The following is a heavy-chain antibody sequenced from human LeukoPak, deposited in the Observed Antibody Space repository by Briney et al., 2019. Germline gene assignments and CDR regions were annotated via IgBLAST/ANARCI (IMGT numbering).Heavy chain of an antibody. V-gene: IGHV3-53*01. Sequence: PGGSLRLSCTVSGVTVSSNSMSWVRQAPGKGLEWVSFIFSSTHYSDSVKGRFTISRDNSKNTLYLQMNSLRAEDTAVYYCARRAGAYSHPYDYWGQGTLVTVSS. D-gene: IGHD4/OR15-4a*01. CDR3: ARRAGAYSHPYDY. J-gene: IGHJ4*02. CDR2: IFSST. CDR1: GVTVSSNS.